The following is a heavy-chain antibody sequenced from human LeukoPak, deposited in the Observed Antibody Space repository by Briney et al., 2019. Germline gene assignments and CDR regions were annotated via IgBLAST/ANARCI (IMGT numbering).Heavy chain of an antibody. CDR1: GYTFTSYG. Sequence: ASVKVSCKASGYTFTSYGISWVRQAPGQGLEWMGWISAYNGNTNYAQRFQGRVTMTTDTSTSTAYMELRSLRSDDTAVYYCARDRRSWYYDSSGYPNYDAFDIWGQGTMVTVSS. CDR3: ARDRRSWYYDSSGYPNYDAFDI. J-gene: IGHJ3*02. V-gene: IGHV1-18*01. D-gene: IGHD3-22*01. CDR2: ISAYNGNT.